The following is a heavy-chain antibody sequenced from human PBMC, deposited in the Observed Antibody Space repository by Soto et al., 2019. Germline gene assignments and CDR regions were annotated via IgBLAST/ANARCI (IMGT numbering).Heavy chain of an antibody. CDR3: ARVGHYYYGMDV. J-gene: IGHJ6*02. D-gene: IGHD3-10*01. Sequence: ASVKVSCKASGYTFTTYVMHWMRQAPGQRLEWMGWINAGNDNTKYSQKFQGRVTITRDTSASTVYMELSSLSSEDTAVYYCARVGHYYYGMDVWGQGTTVTVSS. CDR1: GYTFTTYV. V-gene: IGHV1-3*01. CDR2: INAGNDNT.